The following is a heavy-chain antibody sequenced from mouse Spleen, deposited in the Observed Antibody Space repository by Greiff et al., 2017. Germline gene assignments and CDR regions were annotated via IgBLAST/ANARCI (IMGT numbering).Heavy chain of an antibody. Sequence: QVQLQQPGAELVKPGASVKLSRKASGYTFTSHWMHRVKQRPGQGLEWIGEIDPSDSYTNYNQKFKGKATLTVDKSSSTAYMQLSSLTSEDSAVYYCARADDGYSSMDYWGQGTSVTVSS. J-gene: IGHJ4*01. V-gene: IGHV1-69*02. CDR3: ARADDGYSSMDY. CDR2: IDPSDSYT. CDR1: GYTFTSHW. D-gene: IGHD2-3*01.